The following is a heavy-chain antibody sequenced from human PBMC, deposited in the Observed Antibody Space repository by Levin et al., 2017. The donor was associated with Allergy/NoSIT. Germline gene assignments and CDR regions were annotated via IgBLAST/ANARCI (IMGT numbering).Heavy chain of an antibody. CDR1: GFTFSSYS. J-gene: IGHJ4*02. V-gene: IGHV3-48*02. Sequence: GGSLRLSCAASGFTFSSYSMNWVRQAPGKGLEWVSYISSSSSTIYYADSVKGRFTISRDNAKNSLYLQMNSLRDEDTAVYYCARDKLLWFRELYCLDYWGQGTLVTVSS. CDR2: ISSSSSTI. D-gene: IGHD3-10*01. CDR3: ARDKLLWFRELYCLDY.